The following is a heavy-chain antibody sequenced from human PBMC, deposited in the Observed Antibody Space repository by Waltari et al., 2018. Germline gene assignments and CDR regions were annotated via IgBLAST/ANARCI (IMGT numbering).Heavy chain of an antibody. D-gene: IGHD4-17*01. J-gene: IGHJ6*02. V-gene: IGHV3-21*01. Sequence: EVQLVESGGGLVKPGGSLRLSCAASGFTFSSYSMNWVRQAPGKGLEWVSSISSSSSYIYYADSVKGRFTISRDNAKNSLYLQMNSLRAEDTAVYYCTRAKYGDYVSNYGMDVWGQGTTVTVSS. CDR1: GFTFSSYS. CDR3: TRAKYGDYVSNYGMDV. CDR2: ISSSSSYI.